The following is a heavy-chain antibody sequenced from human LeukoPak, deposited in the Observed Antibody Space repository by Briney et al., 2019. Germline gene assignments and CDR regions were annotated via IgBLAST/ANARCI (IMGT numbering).Heavy chain of an antibody. V-gene: IGHV3-21*01. D-gene: IGHD6-13*01. J-gene: IGHJ1*01. CDR2: IDYSSNYI. Sequence: GGSLRLSCAASGFSFSSYSMNWVRQAPGKGLEWVSSIDYSSNYIYTADSVKGRFTTSRNNAKNSLDLQMNSLKAEDTAVYYCATPAAGPGAEYSQYWGQGTLVIVSS. CDR3: ATPAAGPGAEYSQY. CDR1: GFSFSSYS.